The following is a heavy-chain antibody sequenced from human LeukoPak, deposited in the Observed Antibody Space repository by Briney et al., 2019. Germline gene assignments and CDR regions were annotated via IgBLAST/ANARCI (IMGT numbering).Heavy chain of an antibody. V-gene: IGHV4-39*07. CDR2: IYYSGST. Sequence: SETLSLTCTVSGGSISSSSYYWGWIRQPPGKGLEWIGSIYYSGSTHYNPSLKSRVSTSLDTSKNQFSLKLTSVTAADTAVYYCARRDGYESFQHWGQGTLVIVSS. J-gene: IGHJ1*01. CDR1: GGSISSSSYY. CDR3: ARRDGYESFQH. D-gene: IGHD5-24*01.